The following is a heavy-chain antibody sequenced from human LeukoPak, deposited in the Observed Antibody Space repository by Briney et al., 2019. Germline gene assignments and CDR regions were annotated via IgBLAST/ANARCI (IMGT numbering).Heavy chain of an antibody. CDR2: INHSGST. J-gene: IGHJ4*02. D-gene: IGHD3-3*01. V-gene: IGHV4-34*01. CDR3: ATQNYDFWSGYLDY. Sequence: SETLSLTCAVYGGSFSGYYWSWIRQPPGKGLEWIGEINHSGSTNYNPSLKSRVTISVDTSKNQFSLKLSSVTAADTAVYYCATQNYDFWSGYLDYWGQGSLVTVSS. CDR1: GGSFSGYY.